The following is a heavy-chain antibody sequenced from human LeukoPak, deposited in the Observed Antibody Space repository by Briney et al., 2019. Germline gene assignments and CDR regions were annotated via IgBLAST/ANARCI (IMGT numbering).Heavy chain of an antibody. CDR3: ARASYYYDTSGLGAFDI. V-gene: IGHV3-9*01. CDR2: INWDGSRI. J-gene: IGHJ3*02. D-gene: IGHD3-22*01. CDR1: GFTLDDHA. Sequence: GRSLRLSCAASGFTLDDHAMYWVRQAPGKGLEWVSGINWDGSRIGYADAVKGRFTISRDSAKNSLYPQMNSLRTEDTALYYCARASYYYDTSGLGAFDIWGQGTLVTVSS.